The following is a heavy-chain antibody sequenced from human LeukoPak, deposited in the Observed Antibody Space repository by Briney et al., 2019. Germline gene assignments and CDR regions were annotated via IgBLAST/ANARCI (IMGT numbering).Heavy chain of an antibody. Sequence: SQTLSLTCGISGDSVSSNDAAWSWIRQSPSRGLEWLGRTFYRSKWYYDYAPSVRSRITINPDTSKSQFSLQLDSVTSEDTAVYYCAREVAIVRGVRNRFDSWGPGILVTVSS. CDR2: TFYRSKWYY. D-gene: IGHD3-10*01. V-gene: IGHV6-1*01. CDR3: AREVAIVRGVRNRFDS. J-gene: IGHJ5*01. CDR1: GDSVSSNDAA.